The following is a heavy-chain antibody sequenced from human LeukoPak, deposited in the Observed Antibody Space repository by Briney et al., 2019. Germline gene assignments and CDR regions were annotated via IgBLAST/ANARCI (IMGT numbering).Heavy chain of an antibody. V-gene: IGHV4-61*02. CDR3: ARDSFHSGIWLVSGYAFDI. Sequence: PSETLSLTCTVSGGSISSGSYYWSWIRQPAGKGLEWIGRIYTSGSTNYNPSLKSRVTISVDTSKNQFSLKLSSVTAADTAVYYCARDSFHSGIWLVSGYAFDIWGQGTMVTVSS. J-gene: IGHJ3*02. D-gene: IGHD3-10*01. CDR1: GGSISSGSYY. CDR2: IYTSGST.